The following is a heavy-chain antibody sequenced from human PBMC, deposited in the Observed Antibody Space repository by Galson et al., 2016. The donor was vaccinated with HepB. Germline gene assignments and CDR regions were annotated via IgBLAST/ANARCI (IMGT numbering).Heavy chain of an antibody. J-gene: IGHJ5*02. CDR3: AKNGEYLDP. CDR2: ISTSGAVI. CDR1: GFKFSDYE. V-gene: IGHV3-48*03. Sequence: SLRLSCAGSGFKFSDYEIHWVRQAPGQGLEWISYISTSGAVIHYADSVKGRFTISRDNARNSVYPQMSRLRVDDTAVYYCAKNGEYLDPWGQGTPVTVSS. D-gene: IGHD3-10*01.